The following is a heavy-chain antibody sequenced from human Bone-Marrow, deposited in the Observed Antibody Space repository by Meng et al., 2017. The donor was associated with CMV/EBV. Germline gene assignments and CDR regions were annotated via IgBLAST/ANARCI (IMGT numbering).Heavy chain of an antibody. D-gene: IGHD3-3*01. Sequence: SVKVSCKASGGTFSSYAISWVRQAPGQGLEWMGGIIPIFGTANYAQKFQGRVTITTDESTSTAYMELSSLRSEDTAVYYCARDHKRPSFYDFWRGQLGYWGQGTLVTVSS. J-gene: IGHJ4*02. V-gene: IGHV1-69*05. CDR3: ARDHKRPSFYDFWRGQLGY. CDR1: GGTFSSYA. CDR2: IIPIFGTA.